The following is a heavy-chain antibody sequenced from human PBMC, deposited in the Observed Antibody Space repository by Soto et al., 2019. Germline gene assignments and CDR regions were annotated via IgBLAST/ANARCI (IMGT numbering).Heavy chain of an antibody. Sequence: LSQTLSLTCAISGDSVSGNSAAWNWVRQSPSRGLEWLGRTYYRSKWKTDYAVSVRGRITINPDTSKNQFSLQLNSVTPGDTAVYYCARGDVIDIWGRGTMVTVSS. CDR2: TYYRSKWKT. CDR3: ARGDVIDI. J-gene: IGHJ3*02. CDR1: GDSVSGNSAA. V-gene: IGHV6-1*01.